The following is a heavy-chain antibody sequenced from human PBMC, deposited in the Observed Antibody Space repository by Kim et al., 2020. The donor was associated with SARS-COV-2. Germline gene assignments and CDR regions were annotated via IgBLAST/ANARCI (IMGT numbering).Heavy chain of an antibody. J-gene: IGHJ5*02. CDR3: ARDSMTTAWA. CDR2: I. Sequence: IDYEDSVKGRYTITRDNAKNARYLQRNSRRGEDTAVYYCARDSMTTAWAWGQGTLVTVSS. D-gene: IGHD4-17*01. V-gene: IGHV3-21*01.